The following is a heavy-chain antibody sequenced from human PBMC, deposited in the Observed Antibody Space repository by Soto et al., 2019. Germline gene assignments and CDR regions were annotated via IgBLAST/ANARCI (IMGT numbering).Heavy chain of an antibody. CDR3: ARGRVITFGGVIAHDAFDI. J-gene: IGHJ3*02. D-gene: IGHD3-16*02. V-gene: IGHV4-59*01. CDR1: GGSISRYY. Sequence: PLETLSLTCTVPGGSISRYYWSWIRQPPGKGLEWIGYIHYSGSTNYNPSLKSRVTLSVDTSKNQFSLKLSSVTAADTAVYYCARGRVITFGGVIAHDAFDIWGQGTXVTVSS. CDR2: IHYSGST.